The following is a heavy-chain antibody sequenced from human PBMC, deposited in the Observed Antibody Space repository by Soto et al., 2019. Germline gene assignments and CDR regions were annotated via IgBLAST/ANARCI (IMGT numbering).Heavy chain of an antibody. CDR3: ARDGERVAATQLFDH. J-gene: IGHJ4*02. D-gene: IGHD2-15*01. CDR2: IKQDGSEK. CDR1: GFTFSSYW. V-gene: IGHV3-7*01. Sequence: EVQLVESGGGLVQPGGSLRLSCAASGFTFSSYWMSWVRQAPGKGLEWVANIKQDGSEKYYVDSVKGRFTISRDNAKNSLYLKMNSLRAEDTAVYYCARDGERVAATQLFDHWGQGTLVTVSS.